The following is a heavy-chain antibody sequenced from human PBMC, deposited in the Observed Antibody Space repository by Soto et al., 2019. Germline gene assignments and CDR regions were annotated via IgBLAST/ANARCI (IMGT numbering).Heavy chain of an antibody. J-gene: IGHJ5*02. V-gene: IGHV2-5*02. CDR2: IYWDDDK. CDR3: AHRRIAVDGPWFDP. D-gene: IGHD6-19*01. CDR1: GFSLSTSGVG. Sequence: SGPTLVKPTQTLTLTCTFSGFSLSTSGVGVGWIRQPPGKALEWLALIYWDDDKRYSPSLKSRLTITKDTSKNQVVLTMTNMDPVDTATYYCAHRRIAVDGPWFDPWGQGTLVTVSS.